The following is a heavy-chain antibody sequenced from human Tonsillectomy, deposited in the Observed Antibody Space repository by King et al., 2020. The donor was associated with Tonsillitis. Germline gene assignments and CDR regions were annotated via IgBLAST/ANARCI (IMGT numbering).Heavy chain of an antibody. CDR2: ISAYNGNT. CDR3: AGGSTYYYDSSGYLPLDY. CDR1: GYTFTSYG. D-gene: IGHD3-22*01. J-gene: IGHJ4*02. V-gene: IGHV1-18*01. Sequence: VQLVESGAEVKKPGASVKVSCKASGYTFTSYGISWVRQAPGQGLEWMGWISAYNGNTNYAQKLQGRVTMTTDTSTSTAYRELRGLRSDDTAVYYCAGGSTYYYDSSGYLPLDYWGQGTLVTVSS.